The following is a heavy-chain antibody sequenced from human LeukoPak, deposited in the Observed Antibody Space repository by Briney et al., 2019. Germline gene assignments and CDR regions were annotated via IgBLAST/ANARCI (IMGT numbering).Heavy chain of an antibody. V-gene: IGHV4-59*08. Sequence: PSETLSLTCTVSSGSISPYYWSWIRQPPGKGPEWIGYIYYSGSTNYNASLKSRVTISLDTPKNQFSLTLGSVSATDTAVYYCVSPRGFSYGYFDYWGQGTLVTVSS. CDR1: SGSISPYY. CDR2: IYYSGST. CDR3: VSPRGFSYGYFDY. J-gene: IGHJ4*02. D-gene: IGHD5-18*01.